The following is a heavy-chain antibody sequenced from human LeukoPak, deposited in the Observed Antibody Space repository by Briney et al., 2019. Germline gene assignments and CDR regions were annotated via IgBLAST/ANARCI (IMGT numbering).Heavy chain of an antibody. J-gene: IGHJ4*02. Sequence: ASVKVSCKASGYTFTSYGISWVRQAPGQGLEWMGWMNPNSGNTGYAQKFQGRVTMTRNTSISTAYMELSSLRSEDTAVYYCARAYSGRYFDYWGQGTLVTVSS. CDR1: GYTFTSYG. CDR3: ARAYSGRYFDY. CDR2: MNPNSGNT. V-gene: IGHV1-8*02. D-gene: IGHD1-26*01.